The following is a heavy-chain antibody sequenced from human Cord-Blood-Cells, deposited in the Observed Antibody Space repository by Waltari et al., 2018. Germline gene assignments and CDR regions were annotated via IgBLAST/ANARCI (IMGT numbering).Heavy chain of an antibody. CDR2: ISSSSSYI. J-gene: IGHJ4*02. D-gene: IGHD2-21*02. Sequence: EVQLVESGGGLVKPGGSLRLSGAASGFTFSSYSMNWVRQAPGKGLGWVSSISSSSSYIYYADSVKGRFTISRDNAKNSLYLQMNSLRAEDTAVYYCARDGGNSDYWGQGTLVTVSS. CDR3: ARDGGNSDY. V-gene: IGHV3-21*01. CDR1: GFTFSSYS.